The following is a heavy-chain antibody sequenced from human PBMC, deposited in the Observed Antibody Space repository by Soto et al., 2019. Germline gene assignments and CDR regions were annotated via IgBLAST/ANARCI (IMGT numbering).Heavy chain of an antibody. D-gene: IGHD3-10*01. CDR1: GGSISSGGYY. V-gene: IGHV4-31*03. Sequence: PSETLSLTCTVSGGSISSGGYYWSWIRQHPGKGLEWIGYIYYSGSTYYNPSPKSRVTISVDTSKNQFSLKLSSVTAADTAVYNCASGRKLLLWLGELSPITTKFDSGGKETLVTVS. J-gene: IGHJ4*02. CDR3: ASGRKLLLWLGELSPITTKFDS. CDR2: IYYSGST.